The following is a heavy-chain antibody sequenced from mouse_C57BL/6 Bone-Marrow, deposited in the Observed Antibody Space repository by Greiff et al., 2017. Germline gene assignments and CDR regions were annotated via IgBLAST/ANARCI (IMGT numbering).Heavy chain of an antibody. CDR2: INPYNGGT. D-gene: IGHD2-3*01. Sequence: VQLQQSGPVLVKPGASVKMSCKASGYTFTDYYMNWVKQSHGKSLEWIGVINPYNGGTSYNQKFKGKATLTVDKSSSTAYMELNSLTSEDSAVYYCAREGIYDGYYEDYFDYWGQGTTLTVSS. V-gene: IGHV1-19*01. CDR1: GYTFTDYY. J-gene: IGHJ2*01. CDR3: AREGIYDGYYEDYFDY.